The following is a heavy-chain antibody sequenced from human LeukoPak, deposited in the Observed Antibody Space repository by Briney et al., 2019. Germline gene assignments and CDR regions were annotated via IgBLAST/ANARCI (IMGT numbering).Heavy chain of an antibody. D-gene: IGHD3-22*01. CDR1: GFTFSSYE. CDR3: ARENYYDSSGYYRTWFDP. CDR2: ISSSGSTI. V-gene: IGHV3-48*03. J-gene: IGHJ5*02. Sequence: GGSLRLSCAASGFTFSSYEMNWVRQAPGKGLEWVSYISSSGSTIYYADSVKGRFTISRDNAKNSLYLQMNSLRAEDTAVYYCARENYYDSSGYYRTWFDPWGQGTLVTVSS.